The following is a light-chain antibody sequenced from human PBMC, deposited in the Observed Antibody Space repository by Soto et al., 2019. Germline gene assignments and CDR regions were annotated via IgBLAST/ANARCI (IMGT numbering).Light chain of an antibody. J-gene: IGKJ5*01. CDR3: QQRSNWPIT. CDR2: RAS. V-gene: IGKV3D-20*02. Sequence: EIVLTQSPGTLSLSPGDRATLSCRASQSVSSDYVAWYQQKPGQTPNVLIYRASIRATGIPDRFSGSGSGTDFTLTISSLEPEDFAVYYCQQRSNWPITFGQGTRLEIK. CDR1: QSVSSDY.